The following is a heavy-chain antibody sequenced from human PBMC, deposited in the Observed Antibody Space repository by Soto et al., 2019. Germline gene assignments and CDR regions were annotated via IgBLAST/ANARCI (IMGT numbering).Heavy chain of an antibody. CDR2: ISYDGSNK. V-gene: IGHV3-30-3*01. Sequence: PGGSLRLSCAASGFTFSSYAMHWVRQAPGKGLEWVAVISYDGSNKYYADSVKGRFTIFRDDSKNTLYLQMNSLRAEDTAVYHCARGHSGDYDYYYYGMDVWGQGTTVTVYS. J-gene: IGHJ6*02. D-gene: IGHD4-17*01. CDR1: GFTFSSYA. CDR3: ARGHSGDYDYYYYGMDV.